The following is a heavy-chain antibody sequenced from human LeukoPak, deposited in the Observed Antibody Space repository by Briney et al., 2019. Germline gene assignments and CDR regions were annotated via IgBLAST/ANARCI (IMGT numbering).Heavy chain of an antibody. D-gene: IGHD2-2*01. CDR3: ASEVVPESAFDY. J-gene: IGHJ4*02. CDR2: INAGNGNT. V-gene: IGHV1-3*01. CDR1: GYTFTSYA. Sequence: ASVKVSCKASGYTFTSYAMHWVRQAPGQRLEWMGWINAGNGNTKYSQKFQGRVTITRDTSASAAYMELSSLRSEDTAVYYCASEVVPESAFDYWGQGTLVTVSS.